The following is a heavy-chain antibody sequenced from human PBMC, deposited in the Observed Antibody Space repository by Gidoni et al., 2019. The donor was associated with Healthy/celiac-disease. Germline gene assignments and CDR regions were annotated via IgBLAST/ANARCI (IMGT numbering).Heavy chain of an antibody. CDR1: GGSISSSSYY. CDR3: ARATRGYSYGYSFDY. J-gene: IGHJ4*02. D-gene: IGHD5-18*01. V-gene: IGHV4-39*07. CDR2: IYYSGST. Sequence: QLQLQESGPGLVKPSETLSLTFTVSGGSISSSSYYWGWLRQPPGKGLGWIGSIYYSGSTYYNPSLKSRVTISVDTSKNQFSLKLSSVTAADTAVYYCARATRGYSYGYSFDYWGQGTLVTVSS.